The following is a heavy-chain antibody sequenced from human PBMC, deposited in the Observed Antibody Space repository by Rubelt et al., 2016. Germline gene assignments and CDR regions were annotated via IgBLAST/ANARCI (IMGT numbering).Heavy chain of an antibody. Sequence: GGSLRLSCAASGFTFSNYAMTWVRQAPGKGLEWVALIWSDGSKKYYADSVKGRFTISRDNSKNTVYIQMNSLRVEDTAVYYCARGGYCGSTSCYFGMDVWGQGTTVTVSS. D-gene: IGHD2-2*01. J-gene: IGHJ6*02. V-gene: IGHV3-33*08. CDR1: GFTFSNYA. CDR2: IWSDGSKK. CDR3: ARGGYCGSTSCYFGMDV.